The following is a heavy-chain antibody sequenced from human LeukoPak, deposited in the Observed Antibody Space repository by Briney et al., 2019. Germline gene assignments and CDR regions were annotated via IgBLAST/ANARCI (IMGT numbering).Heavy chain of an antibody. CDR3: AKEGTMVRGVFLYNWFDP. CDR1: GYTFTSYD. V-gene: IGHV1-8*01. CDR2: MNPNSGNT. Sequence: ASVKVSCKASGYTFTSYDINWVRQATGQGLEWMGWMNPNSGNTGYAQKFQGRLSMTRNTSISTAYMELSSLRPEDTAVYYCAKEGTMVRGVFLYNWFDPWGQGTLVTVSS. D-gene: IGHD3-10*01. J-gene: IGHJ5*02.